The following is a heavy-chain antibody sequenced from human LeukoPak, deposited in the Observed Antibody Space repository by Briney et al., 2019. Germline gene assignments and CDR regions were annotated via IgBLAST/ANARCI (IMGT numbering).Heavy chain of an antibody. D-gene: IGHD7-27*01. J-gene: IGHJ5*02. CDR3: ASIGELGTWFDP. Sequence: KSSETLSLTCAVSGGSISSYYWSWIRQPPGKGLEWIGYIYYSGSTNYNPSLKSRVTISVDTSKNQFSLKLSSVTAADTAVYYCASIGELGTWFDPWGQGTLVTVSS. CDR1: GGSISSYY. V-gene: IGHV4-59*01. CDR2: IYYSGST.